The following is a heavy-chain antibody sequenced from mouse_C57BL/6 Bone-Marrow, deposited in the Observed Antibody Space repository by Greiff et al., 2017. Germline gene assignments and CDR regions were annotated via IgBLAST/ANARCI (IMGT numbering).Heavy chain of an antibody. CDR3: ARFGYYEEVFAY. J-gene: IGHJ3*01. D-gene: IGHD2-3*01. CDR2: ISDGGSYT. V-gene: IGHV5-4*01. Sequence: EVQRVESGGGLVKPGGSLKLSCAASGFTFSSYAMSWVRQTPEKRLEWVATISDGGSYTYYPDNVKGRFTISRDNAKNNLYLQMSHLKSEDTAMYYCARFGYYEEVFAYWGQGTLVTVSA. CDR1: GFTFSSYA.